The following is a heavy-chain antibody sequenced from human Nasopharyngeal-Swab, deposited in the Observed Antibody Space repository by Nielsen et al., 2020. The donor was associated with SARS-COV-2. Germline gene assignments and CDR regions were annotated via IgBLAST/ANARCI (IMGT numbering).Heavy chain of an antibody. D-gene: IGHD6-19*01. Sequence: WIRQPPGKGLEWIGEIYHSGSTNYNPSLKSRVTISVDKSKNQFSLKLSSVTAADTAVYYCARVTSHDSGWRLDYWGQGTLVNVSS. V-gene: IGHV4-4*02. J-gene: IGHJ4*02. CDR2: IYHSGST. CDR3: ARVTSHDSGWRLDY.